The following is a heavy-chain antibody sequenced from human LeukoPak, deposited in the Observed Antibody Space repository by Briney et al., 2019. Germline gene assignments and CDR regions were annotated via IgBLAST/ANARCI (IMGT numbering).Heavy chain of an antibody. D-gene: IGHD6-13*01. CDR1: GGSISSYY. CDR2: IYYSGST. CDR3: ARSRVWPRVLFDY. J-gene: IGHJ4*02. V-gene: IGHV4-59*01. Sequence: SETLSLTCTVSGGSISSYYWSWIRQPPGKGLEWIGYIYYSGSTNYNPSLKSRVTISVDTSKNQFTLKLSSVTAADTAVYYCARSRVWPRVLFDYWGQGTLVTVSS.